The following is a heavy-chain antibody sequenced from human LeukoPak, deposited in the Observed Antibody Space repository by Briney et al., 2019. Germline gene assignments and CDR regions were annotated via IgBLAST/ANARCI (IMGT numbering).Heavy chain of an antibody. Sequence: GGSLRLSCAASGFTFSSYAMSWVRQAPGKGLEGVSGISWNSGRIGYADSVKGRFTISRDNAKNTLYLQMNSLRAEDMALYYCAKGSLVSSGYYPVYFDYWGQGTLVTVSS. J-gene: IGHJ4*02. CDR1: GFTFSSYA. D-gene: IGHD3-22*01. V-gene: IGHV3-9*03. CDR3: AKGSLVSSGYYPVYFDY. CDR2: ISWNSGRI.